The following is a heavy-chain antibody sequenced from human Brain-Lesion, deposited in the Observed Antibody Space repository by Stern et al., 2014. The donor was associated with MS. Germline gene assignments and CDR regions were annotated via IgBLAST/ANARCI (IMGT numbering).Heavy chain of an antibody. CDR1: GYTFTGYY. J-gene: IGHJ4*02. V-gene: IGHV1-2*04. CDR2: INPKSGGT. Sequence: VQLLESGAEVKKPGASVKVSCKDSGYTFTGYYMHWVRQAPGQGLEWMGWINPKSGGTNYAQKFQGWVTMTRDTSINTAYMELSRLRSDDTAVYYCATYYYDSTGYNDFWGQGTLVTVSS. D-gene: IGHD3-22*01. CDR3: ATYYYDSTGYNDF.